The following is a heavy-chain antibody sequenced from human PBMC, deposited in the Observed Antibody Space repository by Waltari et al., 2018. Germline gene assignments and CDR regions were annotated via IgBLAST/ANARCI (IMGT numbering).Heavy chain of an antibody. Sequence: QVQLQQWGAGLLKPSETLSLTCAVYGGSFSGYYWSWIRQPPGKGLEWIGEINHSGRTNYNPSRKSRVTISVDTSKNQFSLKLSSVTAADTAVYYCARWRRGYSSGGADYWGQGTLVTVSS. D-gene: IGHD6-19*01. CDR3: ARWRRGYSSGGADY. CDR2: INHSGRT. V-gene: IGHV4-34*01. J-gene: IGHJ4*02. CDR1: GGSFSGYY.